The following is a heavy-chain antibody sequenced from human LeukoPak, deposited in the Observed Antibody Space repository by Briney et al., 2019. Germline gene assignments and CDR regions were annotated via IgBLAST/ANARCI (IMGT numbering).Heavy chain of an antibody. J-gene: IGHJ6*02. V-gene: IGHV1-69*13. D-gene: IGHD3-22*01. CDR2: IIPIFGTA. CDR3: ARGLFEYYYYYGMDV. CDR1: GGTLSSYA. Sequence: SVKVSCKASGGTLSSYAISWVRQAPGQGLEWMGGIIPIFGTANYAQKFQGRVTITADESTSTAYMELSSLRSEDTAVYYCARGLFEYYYYYGMDVWGQGTTVTVSS.